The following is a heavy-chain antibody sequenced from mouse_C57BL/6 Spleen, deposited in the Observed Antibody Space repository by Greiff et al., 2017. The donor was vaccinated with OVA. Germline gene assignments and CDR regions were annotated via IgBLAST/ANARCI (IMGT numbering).Heavy chain of an antibody. CDR3: ARGAGLRRYFDV. CDR1: GYTFTSYW. V-gene: IGHV1-55*01. CDR2: IYPGSGST. Sequence: QVQLKESGAELVKPGASVKMSCKASGYTFTSYWITWVKQRPGQGLEWIGDIYPGSGSTNYNEKFKSKATLTVDTSSSTAYMQLSSLTSEDSAVYYCARGAGLRRYFDVWGTGTTVTVSS. J-gene: IGHJ1*03. D-gene: IGHD2-2*01.